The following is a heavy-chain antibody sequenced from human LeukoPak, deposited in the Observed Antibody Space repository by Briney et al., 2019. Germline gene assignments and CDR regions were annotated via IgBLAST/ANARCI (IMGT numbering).Heavy chain of an antibody. J-gene: IGHJ4*02. CDR3: ATNSGSYSRDY. CDR1: GFTFSSYA. Sequence: GGSLRLSCAASGFTFSSYAMSWVRQAPGKGLEWVSAISGSGGSTYHADSVKGRFTISRDNSKNTLYLQMNSLRAEDTAVYYCATNSGSYSRDYWGQGTLVTVSS. V-gene: IGHV3-23*01. D-gene: IGHD1-26*01. CDR2: ISGSGGST.